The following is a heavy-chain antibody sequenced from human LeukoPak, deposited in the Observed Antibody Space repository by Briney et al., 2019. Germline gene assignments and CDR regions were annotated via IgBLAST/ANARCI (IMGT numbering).Heavy chain of an antibody. D-gene: IGHD6-19*01. V-gene: IGHV1-8*01. J-gene: IGHJ6*03. CDR1: GYTFTSYD. CDR2: MNPNSGNT. Sequence: ASVKVSCKASGYTFTSYDINWVRQATGQGLEWMGWMNPNSGNTGYAQKFQGRVTMTRNTSISTAYMELSSLRSEDTAVYYCARGFVWMGSGPYYYYYYMDVWGKGTTVTISS. CDR3: ARGFVWMGSGPYYYYYYMDV.